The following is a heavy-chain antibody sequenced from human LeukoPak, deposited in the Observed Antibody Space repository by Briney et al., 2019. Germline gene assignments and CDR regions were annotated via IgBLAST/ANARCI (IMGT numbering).Heavy chain of an antibody. V-gene: IGHV4-39*07. CDR2: IYYSGST. Sequence: SETLSLTCTVSGGSISSSSYYWGWIRQPPGKGLEWIGSIYYSGSTYYNPSLKSRVTMSVDTSKHQFSLNLSSVTAADTAVYYCARANDFWSGYGIDYWGQGTLVTVSS. CDR3: ARANDFWSGYGIDY. J-gene: IGHJ4*02. CDR1: GGSISSSSYY. D-gene: IGHD3-3*01.